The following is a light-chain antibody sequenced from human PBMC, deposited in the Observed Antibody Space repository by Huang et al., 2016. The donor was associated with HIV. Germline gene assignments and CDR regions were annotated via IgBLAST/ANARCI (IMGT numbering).Light chain of an antibody. Sequence: DVQMTQSPSTLSAYVGDRITITCRARQSINNYLACYPQKAGKAPDLLIYKASTLDSGVPSRFSGSGSGTTFTLTISNLQPDDFATYYCQQYDSYWTFGQGTKVE. CDR2: KAS. J-gene: IGKJ1*01. V-gene: IGKV1-5*03. CDR1: QSINNY. CDR3: QQYDSYWT.